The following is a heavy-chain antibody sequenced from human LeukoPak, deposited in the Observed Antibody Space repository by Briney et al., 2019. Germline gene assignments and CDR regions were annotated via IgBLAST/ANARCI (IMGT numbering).Heavy chain of an antibody. V-gene: IGHV4-34*01. Sequence: SETLSLTCAVYGGSFSGYYWSWIRQPPGKGLEWIGEINHSGSTNYNPSLKSRVTISVDTSKNQFSLKLSSVTAADTAVYYSARGCARAVAGTLDYWGQGTLVTVSS. D-gene: IGHD6-19*01. CDR2: INHSGST. CDR3: ARGCARAVAGTLDY. J-gene: IGHJ4*02. CDR1: GGSFSGYY.